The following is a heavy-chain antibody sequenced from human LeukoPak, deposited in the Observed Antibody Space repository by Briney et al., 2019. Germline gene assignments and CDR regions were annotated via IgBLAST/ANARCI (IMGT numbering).Heavy chain of an antibody. V-gene: IGHV4-34*01. J-gene: IGHJ6*02. D-gene: IGHD2-2*02. CDR3: ARGLGYCSSTSCYTPSYYYYGMDV. Sequence: SETLSLTCTVSGGSISSYYWSWIRQPPGKGLEWIGEINHSGSTNYNPSLKSRVTISVDTSKNQFSLKLSSVTAADTAVYYCARGLGYCSSTSCYTPSYYYYGMDVWGQGTTVTVSS. CDR1: GGSISSYY. CDR2: INHSGST.